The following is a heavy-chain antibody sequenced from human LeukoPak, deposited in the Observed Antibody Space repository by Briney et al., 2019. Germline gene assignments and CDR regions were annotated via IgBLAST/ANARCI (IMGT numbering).Heavy chain of an antibody. Sequence: GGSLRLSCAASGFSVSNTYMSWVRQAPGKGLEWVSIYSGGNTYYADSVKGRFTISSDNSKNTLYLQMNRLRPEDTAVYYCARGTVTAPDYWGQGTLVTVSS. CDR3: ARGTVTAPDY. CDR1: GFSVSNTY. J-gene: IGHJ4*02. V-gene: IGHV3-53*01. CDR2: IYSGGNT. D-gene: IGHD2-21*02.